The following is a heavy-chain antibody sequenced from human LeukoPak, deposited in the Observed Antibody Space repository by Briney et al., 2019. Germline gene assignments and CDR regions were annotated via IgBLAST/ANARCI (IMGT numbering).Heavy chain of an antibody. D-gene: IGHD6-19*01. V-gene: IGHV1-2*02. CDR3: ARDPLAGRIGNSSGWYVFNYFDY. CDR2: INPNSGGT. J-gene: IGHJ4*02. CDR1: GYTFTGYY. Sequence: ASVKVSCKASGYTFTGYYMHWVRQAPGQGLEWMGWINPNSGGTNYAQKFQGRVTMTRDTSISTAYMELSRLRSDDTAVYYCARDPLAGRIGNSSGWYVFNYFDYWGQGTLVTVSS.